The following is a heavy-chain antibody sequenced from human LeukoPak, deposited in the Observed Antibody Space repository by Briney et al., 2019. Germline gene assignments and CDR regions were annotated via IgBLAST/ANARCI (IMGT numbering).Heavy chain of an antibody. V-gene: IGHV4-39*07. Sequence: SETLSLTCTVSGGSISSSSYYWGWIRQPPGKGLEWIGSIYYSGSTYYNPSLKSRVTISVDTSKNQFSLKLRSVTAADTAVYYCARGQARLSWFDPWGQGTLVTVSS. CDR2: IYYSGST. CDR3: ARGQARLSWFDP. J-gene: IGHJ5*02. D-gene: IGHD6-19*01. CDR1: GGSISSSSYY.